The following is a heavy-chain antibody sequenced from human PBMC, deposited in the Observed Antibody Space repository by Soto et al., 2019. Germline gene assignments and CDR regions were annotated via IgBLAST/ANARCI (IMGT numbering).Heavy chain of an antibody. Sequence: SSETLSLTCAVYGGSFSGYYWSWIRQPPGKGLEWIGEINHSGSTNYNPSLKSRVTISVDTSKNQFSLKLSSVTAADTAVYYCARYYDFWSGYYGKWFDPWGQGTLVTVSS. CDR2: INHSGST. CDR3: ARYYDFWSGYYGKWFDP. CDR1: GGSFSGYY. J-gene: IGHJ5*02. V-gene: IGHV4-34*01. D-gene: IGHD3-3*01.